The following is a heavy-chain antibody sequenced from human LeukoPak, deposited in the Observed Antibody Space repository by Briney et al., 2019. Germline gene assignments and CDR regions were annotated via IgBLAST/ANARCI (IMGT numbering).Heavy chain of an antibody. CDR2: ISYDGSNK. CDR3: ARDLSSGGSYYFDY. J-gene: IGHJ4*02. V-gene: IGHV3-30*04. Sequence: GGSLRLSCAASGFTFSSYAMHWVRQAPGKGLEWVAVISYDGSNKYYADSVKGRFTISRDNSKNTLYLQMNSLRAEDAAVYYCARDLSSGGSYYFDYWGQGTLVTVSS. D-gene: IGHD2-15*01. CDR1: GFTFSSYA.